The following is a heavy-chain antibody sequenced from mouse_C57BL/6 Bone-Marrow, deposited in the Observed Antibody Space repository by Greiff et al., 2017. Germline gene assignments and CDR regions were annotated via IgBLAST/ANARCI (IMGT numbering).Heavy chain of an antibody. CDR1: GYTFTSYW. J-gene: IGHJ3*01. CDR2: IDPSDSYT. CDR3: AGLLRNFAY. V-gene: IGHV1-69*01. Sequence: QVQLQQPGAELVMPGASVKLSCKASGYTFTSYWMHWVKQRPGQGLEWIGEIDPSDSYTNYNQKFKGKSTLTVDKSSSTAYMQLSSLTSEDSAVYYCAGLLRNFAYWGQGTLVTVSA. D-gene: IGHD2-3*01.